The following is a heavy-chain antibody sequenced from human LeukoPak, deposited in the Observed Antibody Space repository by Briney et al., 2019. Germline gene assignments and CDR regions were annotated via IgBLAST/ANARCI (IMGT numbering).Heavy chain of an antibody. J-gene: IGHJ6*02. Sequence: GGSLRLSCAASGFTFSDYNMNWVRQAPGKGLEWVSYITNGGSTIHHADSVKGRFTISRDNAKKTLYLQMNSLRAEDTAVYYCARSRGLTGGGVDVWGQGTTVTASS. V-gene: IGHV3-11*01. CDR1: GFTFSDYN. D-gene: IGHD3-9*01. CDR3: ARSRGLTGGGVDV. CDR2: ITNGGSTI.